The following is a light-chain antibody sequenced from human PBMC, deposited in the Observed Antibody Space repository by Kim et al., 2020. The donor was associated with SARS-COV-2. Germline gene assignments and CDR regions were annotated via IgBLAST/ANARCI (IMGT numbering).Light chain of an antibody. Sequence: DIQMTQSPSTLSASVGDRVTVTCRASQSISSWLAWHQQKPGKAPKVLIYKASNLESGVPSRFSGSGSGTEFTLTINSLQPDDFATYYCQQYSDYTYSFGQGTKLEI. CDR2: KAS. CDR1: QSISSW. V-gene: IGKV1-5*03. J-gene: IGKJ2*03. CDR3: QQYSDYTYS.